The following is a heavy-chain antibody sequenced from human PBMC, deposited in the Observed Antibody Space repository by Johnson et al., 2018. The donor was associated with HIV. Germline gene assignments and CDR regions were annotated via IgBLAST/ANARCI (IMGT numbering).Heavy chain of an antibody. CDR1: GFTVSSNY. Sequence: VQLVESGGGLVQPGGSLRLSCAASGFTVSSNYMSWVRQAPGKGLEWVSIIYSGGSTYYADSVKGRFTISRDNSKNTLYLQMNSMRAEDTAVYYCARGDRELGFGGVIAPGAFDIWGQGTMVTVSS. CDR3: ARGDRELGFGGVIAPGAFDI. CDR2: IYSGGST. J-gene: IGHJ3*02. V-gene: IGHV3-66*02. D-gene: IGHD3-16*02.